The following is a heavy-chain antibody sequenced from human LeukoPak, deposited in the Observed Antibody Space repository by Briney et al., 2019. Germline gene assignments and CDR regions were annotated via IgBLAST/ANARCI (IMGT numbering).Heavy chain of an antibody. Sequence: GGFLRLSCAASGFTFSSYAMHWVRQAPGKGLEWVAVISYDGSNKYYADSVKGRFTISRDNSKNTLYLQMDSLRAEDTAVYYCVCEAAEGKFDYWGQGTLVTVSS. CDR1: GFTFSSYA. CDR3: VCEAAEGKFDY. D-gene: IGHD2-15*01. CDR2: ISYDGSNK. J-gene: IGHJ4*02. V-gene: IGHV3-30-3*01.